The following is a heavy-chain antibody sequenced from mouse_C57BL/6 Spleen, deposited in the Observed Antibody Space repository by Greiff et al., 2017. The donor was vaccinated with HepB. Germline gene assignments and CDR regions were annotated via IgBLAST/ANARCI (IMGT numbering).Heavy chain of an antibody. D-gene: IGHD4-1*01. Sequence: EVMLVESGGDLVKPGGSLKLSCASSGFTFSSYGMSWVRQTPDKRLEWVATISSGGSYTYYPDSVKGRFTISRDNAKNTLYLQMSSLKSEDTAMYYCARLTGTVMDYWGQGTSVTVSS. CDR3: ARLTGTVMDY. V-gene: IGHV5-6*01. J-gene: IGHJ4*01. CDR2: ISSGGSYT. CDR1: GFTFSSYG.